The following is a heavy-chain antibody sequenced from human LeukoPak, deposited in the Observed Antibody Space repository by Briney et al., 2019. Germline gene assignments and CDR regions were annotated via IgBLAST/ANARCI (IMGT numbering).Heavy chain of an antibody. D-gene: IGHD2-21*02. CDR1: GFTFSDYY. Sequence: GGSLRLSCAASGFTFSDYYMSWIRQAPGKGLEWVSYISSSGSTIYYADSVEGRFTISRDNAKNSLYLQMNSLRAEDTAVYYCARDYCGGDCFPDYWGQGTLVTVSS. CDR3: ARDYCGGDCFPDY. J-gene: IGHJ4*02. V-gene: IGHV3-11*01. CDR2: ISSSGSTI.